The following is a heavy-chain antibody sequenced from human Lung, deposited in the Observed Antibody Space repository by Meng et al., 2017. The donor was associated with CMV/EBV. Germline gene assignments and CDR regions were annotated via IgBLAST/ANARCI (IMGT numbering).Heavy chain of an antibody. CDR1: GGTFSNSA. CDR2: LIPVLNKA. Sequence: QVQLVQSGAEVKKPGSSVKVYCKASGGTFSNSAISWVRQAPGQGLEWMGGLIPVLNKAKSAPRFQDRVTFTADETTTTAYMELSSLTFEGTAVYFCARGRGNQPLFDFWGQGTLVTVSS. CDR3: ARGRGNQPLFDF. J-gene: IGHJ4*02. D-gene: IGHD2/OR15-2a*01. V-gene: IGHV1-69*11.